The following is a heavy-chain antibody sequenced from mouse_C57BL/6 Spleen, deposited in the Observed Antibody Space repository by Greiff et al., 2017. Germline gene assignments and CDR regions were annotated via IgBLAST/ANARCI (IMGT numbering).Heavy chain of an antibody. Sequence: QVQLQQPGAELVRPGSSVKLSCKASGYTFTSYWMHWVKQRPIQGLEWIGHIDPSDSETNYNQKFKDKATLTVDNSSSTAYMRLSNLTSEDSAVYYCARSHCYSSSYWYFDVWGTVTTVTVSS. CDR2: IDPSDSET. D-gene: IGHD1-1*01. CDR1: GYTFTSYW. CDR3: ARSHCYSSSYWYFDV. V-gene: IGHV1-52*01. J-gene: IGHJ1*03.